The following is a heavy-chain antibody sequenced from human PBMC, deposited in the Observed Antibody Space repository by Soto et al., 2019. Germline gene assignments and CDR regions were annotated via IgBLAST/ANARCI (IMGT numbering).Heavy chain of an antibody. V-gene: IGHV3-21*01. J-gene: IGHJ4*02. CDR1: GFTFSSYN. D-gene: IGHD2-15*01. CDR2: ISSSGYHI. CDR3: ARDLYCGGGSCYFRPDDY. Sequence: EVQLVESGGGLVKPGGSLRLSCAAAGFTFSSYNMNWVRQAPGTGLEWVSSISSSGYHIYYADSVKGRFTISRDNAKNSLYLQMNSLRAEDTAVYYCARDLYCGGGSCYFRPDDYWGQGSLVTVSS.